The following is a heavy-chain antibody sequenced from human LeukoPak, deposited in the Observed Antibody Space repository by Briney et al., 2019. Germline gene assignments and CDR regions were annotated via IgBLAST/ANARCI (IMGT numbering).Heavy chain of an antibody. D-gene: IGHD3-9*01. CDR1: GFTFGDYA. V-gene: IGHV3-49*04. Sequence: GGSLRLSCTASGFTFGDYAMSWVRQAPGKGLEWVGFIRGKAYGGTTEYAASVKGRFTISRDDSKSIAYLQMNSLKTEDTAVYYCTSSYDISVFDYWGQGTLVTVSS. CDR3: TSSYDISVFDY. J-gene: IGHJ4*02. CDR2: IRGKAYGGTT.